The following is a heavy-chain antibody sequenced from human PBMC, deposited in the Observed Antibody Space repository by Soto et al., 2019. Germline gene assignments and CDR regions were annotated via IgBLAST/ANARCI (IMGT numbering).Heavy chain of an antibody. Sequence: SVKVSCKASGGTFSSYAISWVRQAPGQGLEWMGGIIPIFGTANYAQKFQGRVTITADKSTSTAYMELSSLRSEDTAVYYCASGHDYGDYFDYWGQGTLVTVSS. V-gene: IGHV1-69*06. J-gene: IGHJ4*02. CDR3: ASGHDYGDYFDY. CDR1: GGTFSSYA. D-gene: IGHD4-17*01. CDR2: IIPIFGTA.